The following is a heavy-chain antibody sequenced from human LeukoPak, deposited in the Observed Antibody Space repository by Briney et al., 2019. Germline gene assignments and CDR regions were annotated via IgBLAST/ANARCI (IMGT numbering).Heavy chain of an antibody. V-gene: IGHV1-69*06. CDR3: ASPFYDYVWGIYRTGTDFFNI. D-gene: IGHD3-16*02. J-gene: IGHJ3*02. Sequence: SVKVSCKASGGTFSSYAISWVRQAPGQGLEWMGGIIPIFGTANYAQKFQGRVTITADKSTSTAYMELSSLRSEDTAVYYCASPFYDYVWGIYRTGTDFFNIWAKGKMATFS. CDR2: IIPIFGTA. CDR1: GGTFSSYA.